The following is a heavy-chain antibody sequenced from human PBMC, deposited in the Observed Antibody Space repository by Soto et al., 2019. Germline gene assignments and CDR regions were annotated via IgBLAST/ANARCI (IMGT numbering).Heavy chain of an antibody. Sequence: SVSNAWMNWVRQAPGKGLEWVGRIKSKTDGGTTDYAAPVKGRFTISRDDSKNTLYLQMNSLKTEDTAVYYCTTDLDDSSGFIFDYWGQGTLVTVSS. V-gene: IGHV3-15*07. CDR2: IKSKTDGGTT. J-gene: IGHJ4*02. CDR3: TTDLDDSSGFIFDY. CDR1: SVSNAW. D-gene: IGHD3-22*01.